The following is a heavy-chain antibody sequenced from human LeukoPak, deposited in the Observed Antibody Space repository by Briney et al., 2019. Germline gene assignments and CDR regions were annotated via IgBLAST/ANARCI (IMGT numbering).Heavy chain of an antibody. CDR3: ARRTNGAAAGYYYYYMDV. Sequence: PSETLSLTCAVYGGSFSGYYWSWIRQPPGKGLEWIGYIYYSGSTNYNPSLKSRVTISVDTSKNQFSLKLSSVTAADTAVYYCARRTNGAAAGYYYYYMDVWGKGTTVTVSS. CDR1: GGSFSGYY. J-gene: IGHJ6*03. V-gene: IGHV4-59*01. CDR2: IYYSGST. D-gene: IGHD6-13*01.